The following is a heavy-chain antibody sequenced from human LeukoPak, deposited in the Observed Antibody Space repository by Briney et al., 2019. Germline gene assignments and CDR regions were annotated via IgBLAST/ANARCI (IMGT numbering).Heavy chain of an antibody. CDR3: ARVGDHFHWYLDL. CDR1: GFSVSTNY. D-gene: IGHD3-3*02. Sequence: PGGSLRLSCAASGFSVSTNYMNWVRQAPGKGLEWVSILYSGSSTYYADSVEGRFIVSRDSSKNTLSLQMNDLRAEDTAVYYCARVGDHFHWYLDLWRRGTLVTVSS. CDR2: LYSGSST. V-gene: IGHV3-53*01. J-gene: IGHJ2*01.